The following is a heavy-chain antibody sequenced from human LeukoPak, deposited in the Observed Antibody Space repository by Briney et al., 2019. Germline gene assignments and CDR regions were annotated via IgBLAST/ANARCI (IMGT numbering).Heavy chain of an antibody. D-gene: IGHD6-25*01. CDR3: ARLRGAYDAFDI. J-gene: IGHJ3*02. CDR1: GVSISSYS. V-gene: IGHV4-59*08. Sequence: PSETLSLSCTVSGVSISSYSRSWIRQPPGKGLEWIADIYYSGSTNYNPSLKSRVTISVDTSKNQFSLKLSSVTAADTAVYYCARLRGAYDAFDIWGQGTMVTVSS. CDR2: IYYSGST.